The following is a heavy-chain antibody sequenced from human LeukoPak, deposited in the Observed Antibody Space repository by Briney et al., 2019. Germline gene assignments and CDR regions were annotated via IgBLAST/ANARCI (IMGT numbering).Heavy chain of an antibody. CDR3: ARGKGHFDN. Sequence: SETLSLTCTVSGGSISGYYWSWIRQPPGKGLEWIGYIYYSGTTNHNPSLKSRVTISVDTSKNQFSLKLSSVTAADTAVYYCARGKGHFDNWGQGTLVTVSS. CDR2: IYYSGTT. J-gene: IGHJ4*02. CDR1: GGSISGYY. V-gene: IGHV4-59*01.